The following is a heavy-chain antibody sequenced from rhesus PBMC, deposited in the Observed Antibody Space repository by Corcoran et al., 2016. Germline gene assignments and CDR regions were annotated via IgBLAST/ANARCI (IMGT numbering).Heavy chain of an antibody. V-gene: IGHV3S42*01. CDR3: AKSNWGDYYIDY. CDR2: INSGGGST. D-gene: IGHD3-34*01. J-gene: IGHJ4*01. CDR1: GFTFSSYW. Sequence: EVQLVESGGGLAKPGGSLRLSCAASGFTFSSYWMNWVRQTPGKGLEWISAINSGGGSTYYADSVKGRFTISRDNSKNTLSLQRNSLRAEDTAVYYCAKSNWGDYYIDYWGQGVLVTVSS.